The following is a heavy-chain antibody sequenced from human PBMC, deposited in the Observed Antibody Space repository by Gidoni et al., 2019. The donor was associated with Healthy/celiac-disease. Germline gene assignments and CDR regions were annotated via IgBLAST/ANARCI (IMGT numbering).Heavy chain of an antibody. CDR3: ARAPTAMVQKVDYYDYGMDV. V-gene: IGHV4-34*01. Sequence: QVQLQQWGAGLLKPSATLSLTCAVYGGSFRGSYWSWSRQPPGTGLEWIGEINHRGSPNYNPSLKSRVTISVDTSKNQFSLKLSSVTAADTAVYYCARAPTAMVQKVDYYDYGMDVWGQGTTVTVSS. CDR2: INHRGSP. D-gene: IGHD5-18*01. CDR1: GGSFRGSY. J-gene: IGHJ6*02.